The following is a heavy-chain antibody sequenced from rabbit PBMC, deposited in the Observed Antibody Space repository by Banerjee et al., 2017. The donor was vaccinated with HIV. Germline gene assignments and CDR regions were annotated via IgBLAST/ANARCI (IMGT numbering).Heavy chain of an antibody. D-gene: IGHD4-1*01. CDR3: ARDTGAWGDFSL. V-gene: IGHV1S45*01. CDR1: AFSFSNKYV. Sequence: QEQLEESGGDLVKPEGSLTLTCTASAFSFSNKYVMCWVRQAPGKGLEWIACINTSSGNTVYATWAKGRFTISKASWTTVTLQMASLTAADTATYFCARDTGAWGDFSLWGPGTLVTVS. J-gene: IGHJ4*01. CDR2: INTSSGNT.